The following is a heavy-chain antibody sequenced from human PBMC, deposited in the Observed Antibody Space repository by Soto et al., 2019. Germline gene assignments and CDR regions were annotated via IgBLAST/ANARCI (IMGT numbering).Heavy chain of an antibody. J-gene: IGHJ4*02. Sequence: SATLSLTCTVSGGSISSGGYYWSWIRQHPGKGLEWIGYIYYSGSTYYNPSLKSRVTISVDTSKNQFSLKLSSVTAADTAVYYCARGSYCYDSSGPIDYWGQRTLVTVSS. CDR1: GGSISSGGYY. CDR3: ARGSYCYDSSGPIDY. V-gene: IGHV4-31*03. CDR2: IYYSGST. D-gene: IGHD3-22*01.